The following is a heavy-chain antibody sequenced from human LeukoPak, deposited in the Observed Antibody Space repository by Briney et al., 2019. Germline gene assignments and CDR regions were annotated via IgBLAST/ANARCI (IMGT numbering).Heavy chain of an antibody. CDR1: GGSISSYY. Sequence: SETLSLTYTVSGGSISSYYWSWIRQPPGKVLEWIGYIYYSGSTSYNPSLKSRVTISVDTSKNQFSLKLSSVTAADTAVYYCAREGARWEPSFSAFDIWGQGTMVTVSS. D-gene: IGHD1-26*01. CDR2: IYYSGST. V-gene: IGHV4-59*01. J-gene: IGHJ3*02. CDR3: AREGARWEPSFSAFDI.